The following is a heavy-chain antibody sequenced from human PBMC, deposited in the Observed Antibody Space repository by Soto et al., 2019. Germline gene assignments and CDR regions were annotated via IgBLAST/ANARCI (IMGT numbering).Heavy chain of an antibody. Sequence: GGSLRLSCAASGFTFSSYSMNWVRQAPGKGLEWVSSISSSSSSYIYYADSVKGRFTISRDNAKNSLYLQMNSLRAEDTAVYYCARDATTTATVSHAFDIWGQGTMVTVSS. CDR1: GFTFSSYS. J-gene: IGHJ3*02. D-gene: IGHD4-17*01. V-gene: IGHV3-21*01. CDR2: ISSSSSSYI. CDR3: ARDATTTATVSHAFDI.